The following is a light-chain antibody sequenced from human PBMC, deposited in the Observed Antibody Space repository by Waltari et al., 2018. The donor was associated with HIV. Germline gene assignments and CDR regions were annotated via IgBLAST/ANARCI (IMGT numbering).Light chain of an antibody. V-gene: IGKV1-5*03. CDR1: QTISSW. Sequence: IRMTQTPSTLSTSVGDRVTITCRASQTISSWLAWYQQKPGKAPKVLIYKASSLESGVPSRFSGSGSGTEFTLTISSLQPDDSATYYCQQYLNYPYTFGQGTKVEIK. J-gene: IGKJ2*01. CDR2: KAS. CDR3: QQYLNYPYT.